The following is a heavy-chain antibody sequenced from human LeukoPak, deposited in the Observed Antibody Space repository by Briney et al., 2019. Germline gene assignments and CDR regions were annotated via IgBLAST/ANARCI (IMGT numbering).Heavy chain of an antibody. CDR2: IIPIFGTA. CDR3: ARAATIHWKGGGYYFDY. J-gene: IGHJ4*02. CDR1: GGTFSSYA. D-gene: IGHD5-12*01. V-gene: IGHV1-69*06. Sequence: GASVKVSCKASGGTFSSYAISWVRQAPGQGLEWTGGIIPIFGTANYAQKFQGRVTITADKSTSTAHMELSSLRSEDTAVYYCARAATIHWKGGGYYFDYWGQGTLVTVSS.